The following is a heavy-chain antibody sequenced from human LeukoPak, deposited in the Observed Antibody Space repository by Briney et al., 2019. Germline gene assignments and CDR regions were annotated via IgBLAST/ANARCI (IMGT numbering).Heavy chain of an antibody. Sequence: GGSLRLSCAASGFTFSSYGMHWVRQAPGKGLEWVAVISYDGSNKYYANSVKGRFTISRDNSKNTLYLQMNSLRAEDTAVYYCAKVVHYDFWSGNDYWGQGTLVTVSS. CDR2: ISYDGSNK. V-gene: IGHV3-30*18. CDR1: GFTFSSYG. J-gene: IGHJ4*02. D-gene: IGHD3-3*01. CDR3: AKVVHYDFWSGNDY.